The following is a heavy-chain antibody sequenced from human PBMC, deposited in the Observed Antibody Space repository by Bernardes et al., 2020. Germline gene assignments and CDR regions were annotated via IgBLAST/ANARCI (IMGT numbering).Heavy chain of an antibody. V-gene: IGHV3-74*01. J-gene: IGHJ4*02. D-gene: IGHD4-17*01. CDR3: VRAASYGDYDY. CDR2: LNSDGSNT. Sequence: GGSLRLSCAASGFTFSSYWMHWVRQAPGKGLVWVSRLNSDGSNTNYADSVKGRFTISRDNAKNTLYLQMNSLGAEDTAVYYCVRAASYGDYDYWGQGAVVTVYS. CDR1: GFTFSSYW.